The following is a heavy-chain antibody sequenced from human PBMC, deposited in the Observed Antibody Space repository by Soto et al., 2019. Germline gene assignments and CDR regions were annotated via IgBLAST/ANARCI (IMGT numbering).Heavy chain of an antibody. J-gene: IGHJ4*02. V-gene: IGHV3-30*18. D-gene: IGHD3-10*01. Sequence: PGGSLRLSCAASGFTFSSYGMHWVRQAPGKGLEWVAVISYDGSNKYYADSVKGRFTISRDNSKNTLYLQMNSLRAEDTAVYYCAKDLRYGSGSYGLDYWGQGTLVTVSS. CDR3: AKDLRYGSGSYGLDY. CDR1: GFTFSSYG. CDR2: ISYDGSNK.